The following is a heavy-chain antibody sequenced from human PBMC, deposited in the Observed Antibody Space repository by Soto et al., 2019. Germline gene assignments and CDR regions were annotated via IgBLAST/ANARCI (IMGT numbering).Heavy chain of an antibody. CDR1: GFTFSDYY. D-gene: IGHD1-1*01. V-gene: IGHV3-11*01. J-gene: IGHJ4*02. CDR2: ISSSGSTV. CDR3: ARSWGTLDY. Sequence: PGGSLRLSCAASGFTFSDYYMTWIRHVPGRGLEWLSYISSSGSTVYYADSVKGRFTISRDNAKNSLYLQMNSLRAEDTAVYYCARSWGTLDYWGQGTLVTVSS.